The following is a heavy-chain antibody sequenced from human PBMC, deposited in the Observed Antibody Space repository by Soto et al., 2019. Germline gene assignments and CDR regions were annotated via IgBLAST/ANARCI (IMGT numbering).Heavy chain of an antibody. CDR3: AKDYSHTGYCSVGSCYSDY. D-gene: IGHD2-15*01. Sequence: EVQLLESGGTLGQPGGSLRLSCVASGFTFSSYAMSWVRQAPGKGLEWVSGISGSGGSTYYADSVKGRFTISRDYSKNTLYLQMNSLRAEDTAVYFCAKDYSHTGYCSVGSCYSDYWGQGALVTVSS. V-gene: IGHV3-23*01. CDR1: GFTFSSYA. CDR2: ISGSGGST. J-gene: IGHJ4*02.